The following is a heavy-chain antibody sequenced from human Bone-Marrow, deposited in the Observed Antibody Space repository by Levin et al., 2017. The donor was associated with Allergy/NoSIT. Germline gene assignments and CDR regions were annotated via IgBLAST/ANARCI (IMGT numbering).Heavy chain of an antibody. CDR2: ISSYDGSNE. CDR3: AKETAWRGSAKKLNWYFEF. Sequence: LSLTCAASGFQFRNYAMHWVRQAPGKGLAWVAAISSYDGSNEYYADSVKGRFTVSRDNSKNTLFLQMNTLRPEDTPVYFCAKETAWRGSAKKLNWYFEFWGRGTLVTVSS. V-gene: IGHV3-30*04. D-gene: IGHD2-21*01. J-gene: IGHJ2*01. CDR1: GFQFRNYA.